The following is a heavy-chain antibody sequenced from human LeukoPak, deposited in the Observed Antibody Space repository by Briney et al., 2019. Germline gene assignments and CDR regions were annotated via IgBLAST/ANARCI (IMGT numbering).Heavy chain of an antibody. Sequence: SETLSLTCAVYGGSFSGYYWSWIRQPPGKGQEWVGEINHSGSTNYNPSLKSRVTISVDTSKNQFSLKLSSVTAADTAVYYCARGGRYDSSGYYDFLDYWGQGTLVTVSS. CDR2: INHSGST. J-gene: IGHJ4*02. V-gene: IGHV4-34*01. CDR1: GGSFSGYY. CDR3: ARGGRYDSSGYYDFLDY. D-gene: IGHD3-22*01.